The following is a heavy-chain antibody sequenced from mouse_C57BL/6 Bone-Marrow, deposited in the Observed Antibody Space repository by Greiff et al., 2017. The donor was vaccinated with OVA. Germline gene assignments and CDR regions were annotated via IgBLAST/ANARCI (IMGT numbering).Heavy chain of an antibody. J-gene: IGHJ3*01. CDR3: ARRGYYGTYGDWLAY. V-gene: IGHV1-64*01. CDR2: IHPNSGST. D-gene: IGHD1-1*02. Sequence: VQLQQPGAELVKPGASVKLSCKASGYTFTSYWMHWVKQRPGQGLEWIGMIHPNSGSTNYNEKFKSKATLTVDKSSSTAYMQLSSLTSEDSAVYYCARRGYYGTYGDWLAYWGQGTLVTVSA. CDR1: GYTFTSYW.